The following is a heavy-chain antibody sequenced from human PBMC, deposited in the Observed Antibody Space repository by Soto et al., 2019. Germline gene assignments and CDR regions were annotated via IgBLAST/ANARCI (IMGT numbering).Heavy chain of an antibody. CDR3: AKSGIAVAGLPAWGYFDL. CDR2: ISGSGGST. Sequence: GGSLRLSCAASGFTFSSYAMSWVRQAPGKGLEWVSAISGSGGSTYYADSVKGRFTISRDNSKNTLYLQMNSLRAEDTAVYYWAKSGIAVAGLPAWGYFDLWGRGTLVTVSS. D-gene: IGHD6-19*01. V-gene: IGHV3-23*01. J-gene: IGHJ2*01. CDR1: GFTFSSYA.